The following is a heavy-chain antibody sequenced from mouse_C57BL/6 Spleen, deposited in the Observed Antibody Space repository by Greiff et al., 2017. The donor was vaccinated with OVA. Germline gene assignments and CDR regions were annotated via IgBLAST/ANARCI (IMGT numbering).Heavy chain of an antibody. CDR1: GYTFTSYW. CDR2: IDPSDSYT. CDR3: ARGEANWSYFDY. V-gene: IGHV1-69*01. J-gene: IGHJ2*01. D-gene: IGHD4-1*01. Sequence: QVQLQQPGAELVMPGASVKLSCKASGYTFTSYWMHWVKQRPGQGLEWIGEIDPSDSYTNYNQKFKGKSTLTVDKSSSTAYMQLSSRTSEDSAVYYCARGEANWSYFDYWGQGTTLTVSS.